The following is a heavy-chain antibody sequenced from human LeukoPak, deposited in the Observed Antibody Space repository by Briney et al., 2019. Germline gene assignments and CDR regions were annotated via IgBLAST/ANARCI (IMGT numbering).Heavy chain of an antibody. CDR3: ARTYSFAFDP. CDR2: IQSGGGT. V-gene: IGHV3-66*01. Sequence: GGSLRLSCAASGFTFSTYWMHWVRQAPGKGLEWVSIIQSGGGTFYADSVKGRFIISRDNSKNTLYLQMNSLRAEDTAVYYCARTYSFAFDPWGQGTLVTVSS. CDR1: GFTFSTYW. J-gene: IGHJ5*02. D-gene: IGHD5-12*01.